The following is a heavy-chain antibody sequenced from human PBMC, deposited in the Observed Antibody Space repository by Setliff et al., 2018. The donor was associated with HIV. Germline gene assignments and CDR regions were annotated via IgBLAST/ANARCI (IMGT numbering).Heavy chain of an antibody. J-gene: IGHJ4*02. CDR2: ITPFVGIT. CDR1: GGTFSDFR. Sequence: SVKVSCKASGGTFSDFRITWVRQAPGQGLEWMGEITPFVGITNYAQKFQGRVTISADESTATAYIELSSLTSQDTAVYYCARDKGIREAASLDYWCQGSLVTVSS. D-gene: IGHD6-13*01. CDR3: ARDKGIREAASLDY. V-gene: IGHV1-69*01.